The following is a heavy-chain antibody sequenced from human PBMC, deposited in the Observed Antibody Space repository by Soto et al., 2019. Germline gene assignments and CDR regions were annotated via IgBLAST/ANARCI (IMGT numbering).Heavy chain of an antibody. Sequence: SETLSLTCTVSGDSIRSGNHYWSWIRQPPGKGLEWIGYIYYSGSTYYSPSLKSRVTISVDTSKNQFSLKLNSVTAADTAVYYCARVDILTVYGCIDVWGEGTTVPVSP. CDR1: GDSIRSGNHY. CDR2: IYYSGST. J-gene: IGHJ6*04. CDR3: ARVDILTVYGCIDV. V-gene: IGHV4-30-4*01. D-gene: IGHD3-9*01.